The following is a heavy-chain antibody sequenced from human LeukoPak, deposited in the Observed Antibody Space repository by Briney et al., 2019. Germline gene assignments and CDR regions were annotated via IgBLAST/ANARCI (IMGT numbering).Heavy chain of an antibody. CDR1: GFTVSSNY. D-gene: IGHD3/OR15-3a*01. CDR2: IYSGGST. CDR3: ARGLYGFWSGYPLDY. Sequence: GGSLRLSCAASGFTVSSNYMSWVRQAPGKGLEWVSVIYSGGSTYYADSVKGRFTISRDNSKNTLYLQMNSLRAEDTAVYYCARGLYGFWSGYPLDYWGQGTLVTVSS. V-gene: IGHV3-53*01. J-gene: IGHJ4*02.